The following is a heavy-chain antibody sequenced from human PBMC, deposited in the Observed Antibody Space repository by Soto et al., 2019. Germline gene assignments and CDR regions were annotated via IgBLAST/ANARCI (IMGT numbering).Heavy chain of an antibody. D-gene: IGHD3-16*02. Sequence: SETLSLTCAVYGGSFSGYYWSWIRQPPGKGLEWIGEINHSGSTNYNPSLKSRVTISVDTSKNQFSLKLSSVTAADTAVYYCARGRTFGGVIVIRGVWFDPWGQGTLVTVSS. CDR3: ARGRTFGGVIVIRGVWFDP. CDR2: INHSGST. CDR1: GGSFSGYY. J-gene: IGHJ5*02. V-gene: IGHV4-34*01.